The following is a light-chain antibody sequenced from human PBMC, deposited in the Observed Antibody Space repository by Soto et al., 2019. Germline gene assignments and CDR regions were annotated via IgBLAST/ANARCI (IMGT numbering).Light chain of an antibody. J-gene: IGKJ5*01. CDR3: QQYYSYPT. Sequence: AIRMTQSPSSFSASTGDRVTITCRASQGISSYLAWYQQKPGKAPKLLIYAASTLQSGVPSRFSGSGSGTDFTLTISCLQSEDFATYYCQQYYSYPTVGQGTRLESK. V-gene: IGKV1-8*01. CDR2: AAS. CDR1: QGISSY.